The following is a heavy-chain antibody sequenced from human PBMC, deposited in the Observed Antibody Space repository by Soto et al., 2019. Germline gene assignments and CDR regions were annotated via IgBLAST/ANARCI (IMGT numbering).Heavy chain of an antibody. D-gene: IGHD3-9*01. J-gene: IGHJ4*02. CDR1: GFTLGKYT. Sequence: GGSLRLSCATSGFTLGKYTMGWVRQAPGKGLEWVAESYSTGGTEYADSVKGRFTISRDNSKNTLFLQMNSLGVEDTALYYCARDREPDGIWTFDSWGQGTLVTVS. CDR2: SYSTGGT. V-gene: IGHV3-53*01. CDR3: ARDREPDGIWTFDS.